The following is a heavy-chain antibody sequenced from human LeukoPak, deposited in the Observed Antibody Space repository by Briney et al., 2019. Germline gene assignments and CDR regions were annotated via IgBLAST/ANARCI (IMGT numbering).Heavy chain of an antibody. Sequence: PGGSLRLSCAASGLTLSNYWMTWVRQAPGKGLEWVAVISYDESNKYDADSVKGRFTIFRDNSKNTLYLQMNNLRAEDTAVYYCARGPDTMDVWGQGTTVTVSS. J-gene: IGHJ6*02. CDR2: ISYDESNK. V-gene: IGHV3-30-3*01. CDR1: GLTLSNYW. CDR3: ARGPDTMDV.